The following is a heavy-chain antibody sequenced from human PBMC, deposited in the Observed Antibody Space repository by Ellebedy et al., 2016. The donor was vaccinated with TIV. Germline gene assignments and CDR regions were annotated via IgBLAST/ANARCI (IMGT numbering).Heavy chain of an antibody. CDR3: AKIAVSGLWYFDL. J-gene: IGHJ2*01. V-gene: IGHV3-23*01. Sequence: GESLKISCAASAVSFSNYPMSWVRQSPGKGLGWVPSISVTGDLTYYADSLKGRFTVSRDNSKNTLYLQMNSLRAEDTAIYYCAKIAVSGLWYFDLWGRGTLVTVSS. CDR2: ISVTGDLT. CDR1: AVSFSNYP. D-gene: IGHD6-19*01.